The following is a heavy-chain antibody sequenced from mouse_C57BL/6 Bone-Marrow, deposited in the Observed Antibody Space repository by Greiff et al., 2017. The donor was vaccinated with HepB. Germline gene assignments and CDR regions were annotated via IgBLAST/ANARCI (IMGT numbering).Heavy chain of an antibody. CDR3: APIYYYGSSYDYFDY. D-gene: IGHD1-1*01. V-gene: IGHV1-55*01. Sequence: VQLQQPGAELVKPGASVKMSCKASGYTFTSYWITWVKQRPGQGLEWIGDIYPGSGSTNYNEKFKSKATLTVDTSSSTAYMQLSSLTSEDSAVYYCAPIYYYGSSYDYFDYWGQGTTLTVSS. CDR2: IYPGSGST. CDR1: GYTFTSYW. J-gene: IGHJ2*01.